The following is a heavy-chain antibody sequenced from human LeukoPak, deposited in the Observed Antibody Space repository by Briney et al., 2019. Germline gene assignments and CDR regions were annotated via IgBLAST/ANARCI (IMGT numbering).Heavy chain of an antibody. D-gene: IGHD2-15*01. CDR1: GYTLTELS. CDR2: FDPEDGET. V-gene: IGHV1-24*01. CDR3: HCSGGSCPWGGGDWFDP. Sequence: ASVKVSCKVSGYTLTELSMHWVRQAPGKGLEWMGGFDPEDGETIYAQKFQGRVTMTEDTSTDTAYMELSSLRSEDTAVYYCHCSGGSCPWGGGDWFDPWGQGALVTVSS. J-gene: IGHJ5*02.